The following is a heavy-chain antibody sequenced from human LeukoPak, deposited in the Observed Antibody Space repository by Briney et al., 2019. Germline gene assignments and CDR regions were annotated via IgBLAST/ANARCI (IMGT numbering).Heavy chain of an antibody. D-gene: IGHD3-3*01. Sequence: PSQTLSLTCTVSGCSISSGGYYWICIRPHPGKGLEWIGYIYYSGRTYYNPSLKRRVTTSVETTKNQFSRKLSSVTAAETAVYYCARWRAGTFDYWGQGALFTASS. CDR2: IYYSGRT. CDR1: GCSISSGGYY. V-gene: IGHV4-31*03. CDR3: ARWRAGTFDY. J-gene: IGHJ4*02.